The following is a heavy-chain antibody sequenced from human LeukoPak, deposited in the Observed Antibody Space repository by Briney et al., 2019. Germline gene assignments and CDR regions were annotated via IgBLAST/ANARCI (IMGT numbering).Heavy chain of an antibody. V-gene: IGHV3-7*01. CDR3: ARDFAVAGTNYYFDY. Sequence: GGSLRLSCAASGFTFSSYWMSWVRQAPGKGLEWVANIKQDESEKYYVDSVKGRFTISRDNAKNSLYLQMNSLRAEDTAVYYCARDFAVAGTNYYFDYWGQGTLVTVSS. D-gene: IGHD6-19*01. J-gene: IGHJ4*02. CDR2: IKQDESEK. CDR1: GFTFSSYW.